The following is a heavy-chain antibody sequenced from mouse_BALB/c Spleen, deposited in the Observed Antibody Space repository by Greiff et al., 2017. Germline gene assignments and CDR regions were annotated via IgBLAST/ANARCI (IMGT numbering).Heavy chain of an antibody. CDR2: INPYNGDT. CDR1: GYSFTGYF. CDR3: ARGDYGYAMDY. V-gene: IGHV1-20*02. J-gene: IGHJ4*01. Sequence: VQLQQPGAELVMPGASVKMSCKASGYSFTGYFMNWVMQSHGKSLEWIGRINPYNGDTFYNQKFKGKATLTVDKSSSTAHMELRSLASEDSAVYYCARGDYGYAMDYWGQGTSVTVSS. D-gene: IGHD1-1*01.